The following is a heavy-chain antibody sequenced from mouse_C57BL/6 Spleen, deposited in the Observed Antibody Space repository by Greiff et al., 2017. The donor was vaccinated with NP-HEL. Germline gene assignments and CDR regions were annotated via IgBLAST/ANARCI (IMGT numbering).Heavy chain of an antibody. D-gene: IGHD2-4*01. CDR3: ARSFYDYDESGYFDY. Sequence: VQLQQSGPGLVKPSQSLSLTCSVTGYSITSGYYWNWIRQFPGNKLEWMGYISYDGSNNYNPSLKNRISITRDTSKNQFFLKLNSVTTEDTATYYCARSFYDYDESGYFDYWGQGTTLTVSS. J-gene: IGHJ2*01. CDR1: GYSITSGYY. CDR2: ISYDGSN. V-gene: IGHV3-6*01.